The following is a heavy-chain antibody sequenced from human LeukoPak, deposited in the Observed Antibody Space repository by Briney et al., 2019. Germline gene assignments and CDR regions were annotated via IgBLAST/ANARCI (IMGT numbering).Heavy chain of an antibody. Sequence: PGGSLRLSCAASGFTFSDYYMSWIRQAPGKGLEWVSLYSGGSTYYADSVKGRFTISRDNSKNTLYLQMNSLRAEDTAVYYCARGPSGYRNTGGQGTLVTVSS. D-gene: IGHD5-12*01. J-gene: IGHJ4*02. CDR2: YSGGST. V-gene: IGHV3-66*01. CDR1: GFTFSDYY. CDR3: ARGPSGYRNT.